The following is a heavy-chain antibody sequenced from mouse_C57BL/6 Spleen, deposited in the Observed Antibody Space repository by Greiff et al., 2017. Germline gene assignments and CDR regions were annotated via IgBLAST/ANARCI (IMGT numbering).Heavy chain of an antibody. CDR2: IHPNSGST. J-gene: IGHJ3*01. CDR1: GYTFTSYW. CDR3: ARSIPTYGYAEAWFAY. V-gene: IGHV1-64*01. Sequence: QVQLQQPGAELVKPGASVKLSCKASGYTFTSYWMHWVKQRPGQGLEWIGMIHPNSGSTNYNEKFKSKATLTVDKSSSTAYMQLSSLTSEDSAVXYCARSIPTYGYAEAWFAYWGQGTLVTVSA. D-gene: IGHD2-2*01.